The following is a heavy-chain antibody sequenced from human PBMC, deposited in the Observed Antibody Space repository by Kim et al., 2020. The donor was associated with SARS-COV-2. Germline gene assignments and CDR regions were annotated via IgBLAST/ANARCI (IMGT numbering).Heavy chain of an antibody. J-gene: IGHJ4*02. CDR2: ITASGAGT. D-gene: IGHD1-1*01. V-gene: IGHV3-23*01. Sequence: GGSLRLSCAASGFTFRTYAMSWVRQAPGKGLEWISSITASGAGTYYADSVKGRLNISRDNSENTLYLQMSSLRAEDTTVNYCENIITTENIHFGGKGTL. CDR3: ENIITTENIHF. CDR1: GFTFRTYA.